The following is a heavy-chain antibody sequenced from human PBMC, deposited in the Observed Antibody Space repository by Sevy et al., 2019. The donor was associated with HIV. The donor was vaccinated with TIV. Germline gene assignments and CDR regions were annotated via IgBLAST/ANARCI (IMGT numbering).Heavy chain of an antibody. J-gene: IGHJ4*02. CDR2: ISSSSSYI. V-gene: IGHV3-21*01. D-gene: IGHD3-16*01. Sequence: GGSLRLSCAASGFTFSSYSMNWVRQAPGKGLEWVSSISSSSSYIYYADSVKGRFTISRDNAKNSLYLQMNSLRAEDTAVYYCARDLGLVERGGGDDYWGQGTLVTVSS. CDR1: GFTFSSYS. CDR3: ARDLGLVERGGGDDY.